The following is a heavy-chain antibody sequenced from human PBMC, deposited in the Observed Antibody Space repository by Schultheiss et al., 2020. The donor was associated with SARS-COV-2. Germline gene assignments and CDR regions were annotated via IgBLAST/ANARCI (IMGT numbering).Heavy chain of an antibody. CDR1: GGSISSGGYY. V-gene: IGHV4-39*07. Sequence: SETLSLTCTVSGGSISSGGYYWSWIRQHPGKGLEWIGSIYYSGSTYYNPSLKSRVTISVDTSKNQFSLKLSSVTAADTAVYYCARVPYGYSSSWGWYFDLWGRGTLVTVSS. D-gene: IGHD6-13*01. CDR3: ARVPYGYSSSWGWYFDL. J-gene: IGHJ2*01. CDR2: IYYSGST.